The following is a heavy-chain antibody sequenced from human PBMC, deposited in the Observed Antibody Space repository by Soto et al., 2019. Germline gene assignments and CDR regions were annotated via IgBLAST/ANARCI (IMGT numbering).Heavy chain of an antibody. V-gene: IGHV4-34*01. CDR2: INHSGST. J-gene: IGHJ5*02. CDR1: GGSFSGYY. Sequence: SETLSLTCAVYGGSFSGYYWSWIRQPPGKGLEWIGEINHSGSTNYNPSLKSRVTISVDTSKNQFSLKLSSVTAADTAVYYCARASRPFYNFWSGYPNWFDPWGQGTLVTVS. CDR3: ARASRPFYNFWSGYPNWFDP. D-gene: IGHD3-3*01.